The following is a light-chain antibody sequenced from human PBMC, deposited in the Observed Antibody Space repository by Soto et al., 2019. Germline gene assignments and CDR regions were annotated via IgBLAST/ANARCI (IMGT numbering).Light chain of an antibody. CDR2: GAS. CDR3: QQYGSSPFT. CDR1: QSISSSY. J-gene: IGKJ4*01. Sequence: IVLTQSPCTLSLSPGERAPLSCRASQSISSSYLAWYQQKAGQAPRLLIYGASSRATGIPDRFSGSGSGTDFTLTISRLEPEDFAVYYCQQYGSSPFTFGGGTNVDIK. V-gene: IGKV3-20*01.